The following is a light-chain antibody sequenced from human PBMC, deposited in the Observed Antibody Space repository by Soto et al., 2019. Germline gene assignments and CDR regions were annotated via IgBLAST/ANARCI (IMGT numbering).Light chain of an antibody. J-gene: IGKJ3*01. V-gene: IGKV3-15*01. CDR3: QQYNNWPFT. CDR2: GAS. Sequence: EIVMTQSPATLSVSPGERATLSCRASQSVSRNLAWYQQKPGQAPRLLIYGASTRATGIPGRFSGSGSGTEFTLTISSLQSEDFAVFYCQQYNNWPFTFGPGTKVDIK. CDR1: QSVSRN.